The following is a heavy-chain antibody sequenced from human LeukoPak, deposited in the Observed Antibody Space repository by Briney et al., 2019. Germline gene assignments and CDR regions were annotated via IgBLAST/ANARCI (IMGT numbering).Heavy chain of an antibody. CDR1: GYTFTSYG. CDR2: ISAYNGNT. J-gene: IGHJ6*02. D-gene: IGHD1-1*01. CDR3: ARVASTHGKKTGTRTPLGMDV. V-gene: IGHV1-18*01. Sequence: ASVKVSCKASGYTFTSYGISWVRQAPGQGLEWMGWISAYNGNTNYAQKFQGRGTITADESTSTAYMELSSLRSEDTAVYYCARVASTHGKKTGTRTPLGMDVWGQGTTVTVSS.